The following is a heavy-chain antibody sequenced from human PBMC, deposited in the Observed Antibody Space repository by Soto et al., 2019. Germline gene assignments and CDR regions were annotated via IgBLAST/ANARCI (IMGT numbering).Heavy chain of an antibody. D-gene: IGHD3-10*01. J-gene: IGHJ4*02. CDR3: ARMDGSGSKSGDFDY. Sequence: SVKVSCKASGGTFSSYTISWERQAPGQGLEWMGRIIPILGIANYAQKFQGRVMITADKSMSTAYMELSSLRSEDTAVFYCARMDGSGSKSGDFDYWGQGTLVTVSS. CDR1: GGTFSSYT. V-gene: IGHV1-69*02. CDR2: IIPILGIA.